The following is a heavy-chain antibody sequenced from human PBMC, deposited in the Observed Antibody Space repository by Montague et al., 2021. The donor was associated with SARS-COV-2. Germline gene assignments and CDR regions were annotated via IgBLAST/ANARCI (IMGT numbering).Heavy chain of an antibody. V-gene: IGHV3-30*04. CDR3: ARDYDDYIWGSWGPFDY. J-gene: IGHJ4*02. CDR2: ISYDGSNK. Sequence: SLRLYCAAYGFTFSSYAMHWVRQAPGKGLEWVAVISYDGSNKYYADSVKGRFTISRDNSKNTLYLQMNSLRAEDTAVYYCARDYDDYIWGSWGPFDYWGQGTLVTVSS. D-gene: IGHD3-16*01. CDR1: GFTFSSYA.